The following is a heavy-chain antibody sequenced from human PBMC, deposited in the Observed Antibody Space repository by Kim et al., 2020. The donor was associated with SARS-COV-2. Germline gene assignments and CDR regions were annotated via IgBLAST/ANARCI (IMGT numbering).Heavy chain of an antibody. J-gene: IGHJ5*01. V-gene: IGHV3-7*03. CDR3: ASLKAHSALFDW. CDR2: INRDGGRT. D-gene: IGHD2-15*01. CDR1: GFTLSSYW. Sequence: GGSLRLSCAASGFTLSSYWMSWVRQAPGKGLEWVATINRDGGRTHYADSVKGRFTISRDNAKNSLYLQMDSLRAEDTAVYYCASLKAHSALFDWWGEGT.